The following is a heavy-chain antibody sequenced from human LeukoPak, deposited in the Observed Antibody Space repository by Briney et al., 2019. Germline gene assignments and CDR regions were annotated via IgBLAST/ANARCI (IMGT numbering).Heavy chain of an antibody. D-gene: IGHD4-23*01. CDR1: VDTIARCG. CDR2: ISAYNGNT. V-gene: IGHV1-18*01. J-gene: IGHJ4*02. Sequence: AAVSVACKPSVDTIARCGVRGVLQAPGEGLKRMGWISAYNGNTNYAQKLQGRVTMTTDTSTSTAYMELRSLRSDDTAVYYWASSYGGNSNFDYWGQGTVVSVSA. CDR3: ASSYGGNSNFDY.